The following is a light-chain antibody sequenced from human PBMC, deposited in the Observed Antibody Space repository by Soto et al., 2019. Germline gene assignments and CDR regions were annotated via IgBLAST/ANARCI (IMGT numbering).Light chain of an antibody. V-gene: IGLV2-14*01. Sequence: QSALTQPASVSGSPGQSITISCTGTSSDVGGYNYVSWYQQHPGKAPKLMIYDVSNRPSGVSNRFSGSKSGNTASLTISGLLAEDEADYYCSSYTSSIPYVFGTGTKLTV. J-gene: IGLJ1*01. CDR1: SSDVGGYNY. CDR2: DVS. CDR3: SSYTSSIPYV.